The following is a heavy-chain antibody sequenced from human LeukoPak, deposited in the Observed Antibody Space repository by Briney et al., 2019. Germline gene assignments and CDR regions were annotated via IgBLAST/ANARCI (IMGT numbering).Heavy chain of an antibody. Sequence: ASVKVSCKASGGTFSSYAISWVRQAPGQGLEWMGGIIPIFGTANYAQKFQGRVTMTIDTSTNTAYMELRSLISDDTAVYYCARDGGSTVDYWGQGTLVTVSS. J-gene: IGHJ4*02. D-gene: IGHD1-26*01. CDR3: ARDGGSTVDY. V-gene: IGHV1-69*05. CDR1: GGTFSSYA. CDR2: IIPIFGTA.